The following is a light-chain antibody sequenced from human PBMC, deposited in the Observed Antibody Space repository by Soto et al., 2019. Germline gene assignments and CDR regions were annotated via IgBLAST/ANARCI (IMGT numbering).Light chain of an antibody. J-gene: IGKJ2*01. Sequence: EIVLTQSPGTLSLSPGERATLSCRASQTLGTKYLAWYQQKPGQAPSLLIYDTSNRATGVPDRFSCSGSGTDFTLTISRLEHEAFAVYYCHHYGTSPPNTFGQGTKLQIK. V-gene: IGKV3-20*01. CDR2: DTS. CDR3: HHYGTSPPNT. CDR1: QTLGTKY.